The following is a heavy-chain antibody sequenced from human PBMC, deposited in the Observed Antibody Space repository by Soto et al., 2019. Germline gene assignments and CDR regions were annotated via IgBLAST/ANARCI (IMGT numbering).Heavy chain of an antibody. CDR2: ISPSASDA. CDR1: GFTFSNYI. Sequence: GGSLRLSYAASGFTFSNYIMAWVRQPPGKGLEWVSAISPSASDALYADSVKGRFTISRDNSQNTLFLQMTSLRADDTAVYYCAKGGYTFAYEWGQGALVTVSS. J-gene: IGHJ4*02. CDR3: AKGGYTFAYE. V-gene: IGHV3-23*01. D-gene: IGHD5-18*01.